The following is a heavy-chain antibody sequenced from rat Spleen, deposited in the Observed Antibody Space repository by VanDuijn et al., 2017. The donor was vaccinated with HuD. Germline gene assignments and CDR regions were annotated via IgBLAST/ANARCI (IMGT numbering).Heavy chain of an antibody. J-gene: IGHJ2*01. D-gene: IGHD4-3*01. CDR1: GFTFSDYG. V-gene: IGHV5-29*01. Sequence: EVQLVESGGGLVQPGGSLKLSCTVSGFTFSDYGMAWVRQAPTKGLEWVASISYDGSSTYYRDSVKGRFTISRDNAKSTLYLQMDSLRSEDTATYYCARHNSGYGYFDYWGQGVMVTVSS. CDR3: ARHNSGYGYFDY. CDR2: ISYDGSST.